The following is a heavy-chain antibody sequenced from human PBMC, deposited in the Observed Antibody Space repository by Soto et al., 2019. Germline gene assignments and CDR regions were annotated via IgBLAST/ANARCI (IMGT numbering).Heavy chain of an antibody. D-gene: IGHD3-3*01. CDR1: GYTFTSYG. CDR2: ISGYNGFT. J-gene: IGHJ6*04. Sequence: QVQLVQSGAEVKKPRASVTVSCKASGYTFTSYGITWVRQAAGQGLEWMRWISGYNGFTNYAQKLQVRVTIATATSTSSAYMELRSLESDDTAEYYCASGPTIFGVVYSFGMDVCGEWTTVTVSS. V-gene: IGHV1-18*01. CDR3: ASGPTIFGVVYSFGMDV.